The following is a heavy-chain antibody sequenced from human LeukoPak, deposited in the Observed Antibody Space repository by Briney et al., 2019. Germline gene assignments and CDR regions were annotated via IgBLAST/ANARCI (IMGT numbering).Heavy chain of an antibody. V-gene: IGHV1-3*03. CDR2: INAGSGNT. CDR3: ARGIAVAMSWFDP. J-gene: IGHJ5*02. D-gene: IGHD6-19*01. Sequence: ASVKVSCKASGYTFTSYAIHWVHQAPGQRLEWMGWINAGSGNTKYLEEFQGRVTITRDTAASTAYMELSSLRSEDMAVYYCARGIAVAMSWFDPWGQGTLVTVSS. CDR1: GYTFTSYA.